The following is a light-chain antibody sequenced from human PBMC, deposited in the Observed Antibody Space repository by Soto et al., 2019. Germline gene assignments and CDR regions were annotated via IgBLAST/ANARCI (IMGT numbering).Light chain of an antibody. CDR2: EGS. CDR3: TSFTTSSTYV. V-gene: IGLV2-14*02. J-gene: IGLJ1*01. CDR1: SSDVGSYNL. Sequence: QSVLTQPASVSGSPGQSITISCTGTSSDVGSYNLVSWYQQHPGKAPKLMIYEGSKRPSGVSNRFSGSKSGNTASLTISGLQAEDEADYYCTSFTTSSTYVVGAGTKLTVL.